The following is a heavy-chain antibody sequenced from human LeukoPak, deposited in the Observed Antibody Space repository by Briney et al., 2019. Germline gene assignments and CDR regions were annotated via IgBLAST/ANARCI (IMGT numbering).Heavy chain of an antibody. D-gene: IGHD1-1*01. V-gene: IGHV4-4*07. CDR3: ATGSGDFDH. Sequence: SETLSLTCTVSGASITSWYWSWLRQPAGKRLEWIGRVLNTGTTNYNPSLKSRVTMSLDTSKSQISLSMKSVAAADTAVYYCATGSGDFDHWGHGTRVTISS. J-gene: IGHJ4*01. CDR2: VLNTGTT. CDR1: GASITSWY.